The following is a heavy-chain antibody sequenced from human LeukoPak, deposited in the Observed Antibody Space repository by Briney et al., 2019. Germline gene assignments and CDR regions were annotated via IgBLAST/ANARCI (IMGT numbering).Heavy chain of an antibody. Sequence: SEPLSLTCAVSGGSISSGGYSWSWIRQPPGKGLEWIGYIYHSGSTYYNPSLKSRVTISVDTSKNQFSLKLSSVTAADTAVYYCARYMVRGVNANGFGMNWFDPWGQGTLVTVSS. CDR2: IYHSGST. CDR3: ARYMVRGVNANGFGMNWFDP. D-gene: IGHD3-10*01. CDR1: GGSISSGGYS. V-gene: IGHV4-30-2*02. J-gene: IGHJ5*02.